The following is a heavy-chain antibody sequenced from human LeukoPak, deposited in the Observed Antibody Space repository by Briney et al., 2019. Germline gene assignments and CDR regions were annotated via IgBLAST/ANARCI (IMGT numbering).Heavy chain of an antibody. CDR3: ARQYSIQLWLPDYYYYMDV. CDR2: INHSGST. V-gene: IGHV4-34*01. Sequence: SETLSLTCAVYGGSFSGYYWSWIRQPPGKGLEWIGEINHSGSTDYNPSLKSRVTISVDTSKNQFSLKLSSVTAADTAVYYCARQYSIQLWLPDYYYYMDVWGKGTTVTVSS. J-gene: IGHJ6*03. D-gene: IGHD5-18*01. CDR1: GGSFSGYY.